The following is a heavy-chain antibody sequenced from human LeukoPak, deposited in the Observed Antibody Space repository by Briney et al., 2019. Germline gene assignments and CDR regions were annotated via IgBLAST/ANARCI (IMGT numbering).Heavy chain of an antibody. CDR1: GGSITSKSYS. CDR3: ASAPYYYDGSGYYLFNY. J-gene: IGHJ4*02. V-gene: IGHV4-39*01. Sequence: SETLTLTCTVSGGSITSKSYSWGWIRQPPGKGLEWIGSISYSGGTYYNPSLKSRVTISLDTSKTQFSLKLTSVTAADTAVYSCASAPYYYDGSGYYLFNYWGQGTLVTVSS. D-gene: IGHD3-22*01. CDR2: ISYSGGT.